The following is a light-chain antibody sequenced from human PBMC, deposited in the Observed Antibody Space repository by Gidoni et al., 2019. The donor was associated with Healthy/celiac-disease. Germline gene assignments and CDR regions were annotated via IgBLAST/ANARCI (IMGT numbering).Light chain of an antibody. J-gene: IGKJ1*01. CDR3: QQLWT. CDR2: KES. Sequence: DIQMTQSPSTLSASVGDRVTITCRASQSISSWLAWYQQKPGKAPKLLIYKESSLESGVPSRFSGSGSGTEFTLTISSLQPDDFATYYCQQLWTFGQGTKVEIK. CDR1: QSISSW. V-gene: IGKV1-5*03.